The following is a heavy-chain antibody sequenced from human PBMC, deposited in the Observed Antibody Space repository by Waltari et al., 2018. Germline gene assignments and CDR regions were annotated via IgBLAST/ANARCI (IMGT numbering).Heavy chain of an antibody. CDR1: GVAFSRYN. D-gene: IGHD1-1*01. CDR2: ISSDGKNK. Sequence: EVELVESGGGLVTPGEALRLPCVVSGVAFSRYNMNWARQAPGRGLEWVSFISSDGKNKYYADSGKGRVTISRDNAKNSVYLQMNSLGVDDTAVYYCARSWNDPDYFDYWGLGTLVAVSS. J-gene: IGHJ4*02. CDR3: ARSWNDPDYFDY. V-gene: IGHV3-21*01.